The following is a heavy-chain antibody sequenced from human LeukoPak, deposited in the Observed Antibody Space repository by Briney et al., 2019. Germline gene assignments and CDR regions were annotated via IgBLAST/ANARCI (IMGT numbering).Heavy chain of an antibody. J-gene: IGHJ4*02. CDR1: GFTFSSYA. D-gene: IGHD2-2*01. V-gene: IGHV3-23*01. Sequence: GGSLRLSCAASGFTFSSYAMSWVRQAPGKGLEWVSAISGSGGSTYYADSVKGRFTISRDNSKNTLYLQMNSLRAEDTAVYYCAKDIVVVPAATRGVCWGQGTLVTVSS. CDR3: AKDIVVVPAATRGVC. CDR2: ISGSGGST.